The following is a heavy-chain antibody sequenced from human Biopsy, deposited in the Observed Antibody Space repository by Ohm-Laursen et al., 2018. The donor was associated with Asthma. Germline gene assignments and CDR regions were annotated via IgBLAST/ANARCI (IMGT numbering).Heavy chain of an antibody. CDR2: IYYSGET. V-gene: IGHV4-31*01. J-gene: IGHJ4*02. D-gene: IGHD5-18*01. Sequence: SQTLSLTCTVSGASITTSPRYWSWLRLLPGKGLEWIGCIYYSGETFFNPSLKNPLFMSLDSSKNQFSLKMTSVTVADTDVYFCARNLPGYTYGPFEDWGQGTLVTVSS. CDR3: ARNLPGYTYGPFED. CDR1: GASITTSPRY.